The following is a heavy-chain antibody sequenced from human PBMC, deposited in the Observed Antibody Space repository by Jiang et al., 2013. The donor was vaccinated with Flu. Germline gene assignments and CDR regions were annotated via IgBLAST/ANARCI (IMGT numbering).Heavy chain of an antibody. CDR3: ARVARSYDSSGYLLYYFDY. CDR2: IYYSGST. J-gene: IGHJ4*02. Sequence: GSGLVKPSETLSLTCTVSGGSISSYYWSWIRQPPGKGLEWIGYIYYSGSTNYNPSLKSRVTISVDTSKNQFSLKLSSVTAADTAVYYCARVARSYDSSGYLLYYFDYWGQGTLVTVSS. D-gene: IGHD3-22*01. V-gene: IGHV4-59*01. CDR1: GGSISSYY.